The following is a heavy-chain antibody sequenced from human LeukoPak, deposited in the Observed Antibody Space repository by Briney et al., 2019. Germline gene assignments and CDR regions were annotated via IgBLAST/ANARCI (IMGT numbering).Heavy chain of an antibody. V-gene: IGHV5-51*01. J-gene: IGHJ4*02. CDR3: ARQYCSSTNCYTVSSYYLDY. D-gene: IGHD2-2*02. CDR1: GYSFSNYW. CDR2: IYPGDSAT. Sequence: PGESLKISCKGSGYSFSNYWIGWVRQMPGKGLEWMGIIYPGDSATRYIPSFQGPVTISADKSISTAYLQWSSMKASDTAMYYCARQYCSSTNCYTVSSYYLDYWGQGTLVTVS.